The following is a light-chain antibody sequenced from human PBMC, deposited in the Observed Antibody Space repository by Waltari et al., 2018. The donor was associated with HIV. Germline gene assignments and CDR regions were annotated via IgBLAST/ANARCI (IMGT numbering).Light chain of an antibody. CDR1: SRDICFYNY. V-gene: IGLV2-11*01. CDR3: CSYGGRRI. Sequence: QSALTQPRSVSGSPGQSVTISCTGTSRDICFYNYVSWYQQHAGRAPKLVIYDVSKRPSGVPDRFSGSKSGNTASLTISGLQPEDEADYHCCSYGGRRIFAGGTKLTVL. CDR2: DVS. J-gene: IGLJ2*01.